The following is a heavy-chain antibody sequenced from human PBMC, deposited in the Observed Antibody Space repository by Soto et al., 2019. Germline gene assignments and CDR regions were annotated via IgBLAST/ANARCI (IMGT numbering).Heavy chain of an antibody. D-gene: IGHD1-7*01. CDR1: EFTCSGSS. V-gene: IGHV3-73*01. Sequence: PGGYPRLSSSASEFTCSGSSRHCVRQASGKGLVWVGRIRSKGNSYATAYAESVKGRFTISRDDSKNTAYLQMNSLKTEDTAVYYCTRHGLELGELFDYWVQGT. J-gene: IGHJ4*02. CDR3: TRHGLELGELFDY. CDR2: IRSKGNSYAT.